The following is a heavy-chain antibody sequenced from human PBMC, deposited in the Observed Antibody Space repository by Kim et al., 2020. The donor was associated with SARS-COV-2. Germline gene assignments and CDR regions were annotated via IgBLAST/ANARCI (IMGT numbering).Heavy chain of an antibody. CDR3: AKDRGYSDIVVVPAAPNNWFDP. CDR2: ISGSGGST. Sequence: GGSLRLSCAASGFTFSSYAMSWVRQAPGKGLEWVSAISGSGGSTYYADSVKGRFTISRDNSKNTLYLQMNSLRAEDTAVYYCAKDRGYSDIVVVPAAPNNWFDPWGQGTLVTVSS. J-gene: IGHJ5*02. V-gene: IGHV3-23*01. CDR1: GFTFSSYA. D-gene: IGHD2-2*01.